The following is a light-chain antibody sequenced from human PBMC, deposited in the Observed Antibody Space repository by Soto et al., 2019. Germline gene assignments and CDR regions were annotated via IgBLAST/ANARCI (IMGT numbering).Light chain of an antibody. Sequence: DIQMTQSPSSVSASVGDRVTITCRASQGISSRLAWYQQKPGKAPKLLIYAASSLQSGVPPRFSGSGSGTDFTLTISSLQPEDFATYFCQQANSFPFTFGPGTKVDIK. CDR2: AAS. CDR1: QGISSR. CDR3: QQANSFPFT. V-gene: IGKV1D-12*01. J-gene: IGKJ3*01.